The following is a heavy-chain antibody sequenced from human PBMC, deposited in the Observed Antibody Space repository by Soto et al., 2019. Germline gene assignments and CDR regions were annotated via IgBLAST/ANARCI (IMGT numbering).Heavy chain of an antibody. CDR3: AKDHGFDEFQLLYYSYYGLDV. CDR1: GFTFSDYG. V-gene: IGHV3-30*18. D-gene: IGHD2-2*02. Sequence: GGSLRLSCAASGFTFSDYGMHWVRQAPGKGLEWVAVISYDSTNKYYGDSVKGRFTISRDKSKNTLYQQMNSLRAEDRAVYYCAKDHGFDEFQLLYYSYYGLDVWGQGTTVTVSS. J-gene: IGHJ6*02. CDR2: ISYDSTNK.